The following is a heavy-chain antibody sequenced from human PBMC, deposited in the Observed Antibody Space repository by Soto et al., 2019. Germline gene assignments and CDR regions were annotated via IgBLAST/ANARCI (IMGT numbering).Heavy chain of an antibody. CDR3: ARGGMTTVTEYYFDY. J-gene: IGHJ4*02. D-gene: IGHD4-17*01. CDR2: MNPNSGNT. V-gene: IGHV1-8*01. CDR1: GYTFTSYD. Sequence: ASVKVSCKTSGYTFTSYDINWVRQATGQGLEWMGWMNPNSGNTGYARKFQGRVTISVDTSKNQFSLKLSSVTAADTAVYYCARGGMTTVTEYYFDYLGQGTLVTVSS.